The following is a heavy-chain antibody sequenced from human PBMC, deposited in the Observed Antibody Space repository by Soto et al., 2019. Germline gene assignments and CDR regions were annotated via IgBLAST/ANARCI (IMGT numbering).Heavy chain of an antibody. V-gene: IGHV3-7*03. D-gene: IGHD6-13*01. CDR2: IKQDGSEK. CDR3: TTLSSTWPTGGDY. J-gene: IGHJ4*02. CDR1: GFTFSNHW. Sequence: VQLVESGGGLVQPGGSRTLSCGASGFTFSNHWLSWVRQAPGKGLEWVANIKQDGSEKYYVDSVKGRFIISRDNAEDSLYLQMNSLRADDTAGYYCTTLSSTWPTGGDYWGQGTLVTVSS.